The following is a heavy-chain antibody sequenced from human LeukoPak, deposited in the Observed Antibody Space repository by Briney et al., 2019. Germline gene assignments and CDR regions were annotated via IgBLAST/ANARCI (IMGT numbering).Heavy chain of an antibody. D-gene: IGHD3-10*01. CDR2: IYWNDDE. Sequence: SGPTLVNPTQTLTLTCTFSGFSLSTSGVGVGWIRQPPGKALEWLALIYWNDDEHYSPSLKSRLTITKDTSKNQVVLTMTNVDPVDTATYYCAHRELLRGFLGAFDIWGQGTMVTVSS. CDR1: GFSLSTSGVG. J-gene: IGHJ3*02. V-gene: IGHV2-5*01. CDR3: AHRELLRGFLGAFDI.